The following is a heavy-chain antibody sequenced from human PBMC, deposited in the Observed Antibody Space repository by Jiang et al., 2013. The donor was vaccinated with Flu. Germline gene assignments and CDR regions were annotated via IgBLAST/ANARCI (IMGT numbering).Heavy chain of an antibody. CDR1: GFTFSTFT. D-gene: IGHD2/OR15-2a*01. CDR3: AKRPSENCISISCFAH. J-gene: IGHJ4*02. V-gene: IGHV3-23*01. CDR2: IRGNGGAT. Sequence: VQLLESGGGLVQPGGSLRLSCAASGFTFSTFTMNWVRQAPGKGLEWISGIRGNGGATYYADSVKGRFTISRDNSKNTLYLQMNSLRAEDTAIYYCAKRPSENCISISCFAHWGQGTLVTVSS.